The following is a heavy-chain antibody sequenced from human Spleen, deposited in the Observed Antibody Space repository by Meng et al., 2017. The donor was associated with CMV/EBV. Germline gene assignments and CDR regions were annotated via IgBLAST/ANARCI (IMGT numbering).Heavy chain of an antibody. J-gene: IGHJ4*02. CDR2: IYSDGVDT. V-gene: IGHV3-23*03. D-gene: IGHD6-13*01. Sequence: GESLKISCTASGFSFNDYYVHWVRQAPGKGLEWVSSIYSDGVDTYYADSVKGRFTISRDNSKNTLSLQMNSLRAEDTAVYYCAKVSWPAVGADYWGQGTQVTVSS. CDR1: GFSFNDYY. CDR3: AKVSWPAVGADY.